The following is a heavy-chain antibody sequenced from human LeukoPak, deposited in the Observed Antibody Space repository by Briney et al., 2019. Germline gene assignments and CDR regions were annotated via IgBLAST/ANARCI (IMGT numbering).Heavy chain of an antibody. CDR1: GFSLSTSGVG. CDR2: IYWNDDK. J-gene: IGHJ4*02. CDR3: AHLIPTTRRFFEWFPLPKGYFDY. Sequence: KESGPTLVNPTQTLTLTCTFSGFSLSTSGVGVGWIRQPPGKALEWLALIYWNDDKRYSPSLKSRLTITKDTSKNQVVLTMTNMDPVDTAPYYCAHLIPTTRRFFEWFPLPKGYFDYWGQGTLVTVSS. V-gene: IGHV2-5*01. D-gene: IGHD3-3*01.